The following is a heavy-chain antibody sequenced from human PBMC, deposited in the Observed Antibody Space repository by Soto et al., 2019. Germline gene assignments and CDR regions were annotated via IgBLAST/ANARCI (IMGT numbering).Heavy chain of an antibody. D-gene: IGHD4-17*01. J-gene: IGHJ4*02. V-gene: IGHV3-30*18. Sequence: TGGSLRLSCAAPGFTFSSYGMHWVPQAPGKGLEGGAVISYDGSNKYYADSVKGRFTISRDNSKNTLYLQMNSLRAEDTAVYYCAKVRDYGDYVSGYYFDYWGQGTLVTVSS. CDR2: ISYDGSNK. CDR1: GFTFSSYG. CDR3: AKVRDYGDYVSGYYFDY.